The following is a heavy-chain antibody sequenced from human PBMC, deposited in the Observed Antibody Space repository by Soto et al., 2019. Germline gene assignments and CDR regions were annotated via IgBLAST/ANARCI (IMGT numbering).Heavy chain of an antibody. CDR1: GFTFSSHA. V-gene: IGHV3-23*01. J-gene: IGHJ4*02. CDR3: ARRLDYDILTGTIDY. D-gene: IGHD3-9*01. CDR2: ITASGGGT. Sequence: EVQILESGGTLVHPGGSLRLSCAASGFTFSSHAMSWVRQAPGKGLEWVSGITASGGGTYYADSVKGRFTISRDNSKHTLYLQMNSLRAEDTAVYYCARRLDYDILTGTIDYWGQGTLVTVSS.